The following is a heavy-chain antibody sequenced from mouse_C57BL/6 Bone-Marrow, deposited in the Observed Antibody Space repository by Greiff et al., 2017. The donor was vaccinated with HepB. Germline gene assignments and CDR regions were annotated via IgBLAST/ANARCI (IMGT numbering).Heavy chain of an antibody. CDR3: ARRVDYGSSPSWFAY. Sequence: QVQLQQPGAELVKPGASVKMSCTASGYTFTSYWITWVKQRPGQGLEWIGDIYPGSGSTNYNEKFKSKATLTVDTSSSTAYMQLSSLTSEDSAVYYCARRVDYGSSPSWFAYWGQGTLVTVSA. D-gene: IGHD1-1*01. V-gene: IGHV1-55*01. CDR2: IYPGSGST. CDR1: GYTFTSYW. J-gene: IGHJ3*01.